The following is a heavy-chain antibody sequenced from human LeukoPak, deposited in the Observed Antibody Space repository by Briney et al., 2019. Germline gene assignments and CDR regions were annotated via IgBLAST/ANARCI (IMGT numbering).Heavy chain of an antibody. CDR2: IYSGGST. J-gene: IGHJ4*02. CDR3: ARELGDILTGSYYFDY. Sequence: PGGSLRLSCAASGFTVSSNYMSWVRQAPGKGLEWVSVIYSGGSTYYADSVKGRFTISRDNSKNTLYLQMNSLRAEDTAVYYCARELGDILTGSYYFDYWGQGTLVTVSS. V-gene: IGHV3-66*01. CDR1: GFTVSSNY. D-gene: IGHD3-9*01.